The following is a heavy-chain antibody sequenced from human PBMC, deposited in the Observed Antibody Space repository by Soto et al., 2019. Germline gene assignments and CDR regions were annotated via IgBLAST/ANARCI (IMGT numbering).Heavy chain of an antibody. V-gene: IGHV1-46*01. CDR1: GYTFTSYY. D-gene: IGHD3-22*01. J-gene: IGHJ5*02. CDR2: INPSGGST. CDR3: ARGGENYSDVGGSNWCDP. Sequence: QVQLVQSGAEVKKPGASVKVSCKTSGYTFTSYYIHWVRQAPGQGLEWMGIINPSGGSTSYAQKFHGRASVTADTPSCTGNRDLRGLRSEVTAIYFCARGGENYSDVGGSNWCDPWGQGTQVPVSS.